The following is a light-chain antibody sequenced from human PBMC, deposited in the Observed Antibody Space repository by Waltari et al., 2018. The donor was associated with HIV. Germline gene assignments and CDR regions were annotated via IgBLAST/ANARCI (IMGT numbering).Light chain of an antibody. J-gene: IGKJ2*01. V-gene: IGKV3-15*01. CDR1: QNVNNN. CDR3: QQYNNWPQT. CDR2: GAS. Sequence: EIVLTQSPAILSVSPGERATLSCRASQNVNNNVAWYQQKNGQAPRLLIYGASTRATDVPGRFSGSGSGTEFTLTVSNLQSEDFAVYYCQQYNNWPQTFGQGTKVEIK.